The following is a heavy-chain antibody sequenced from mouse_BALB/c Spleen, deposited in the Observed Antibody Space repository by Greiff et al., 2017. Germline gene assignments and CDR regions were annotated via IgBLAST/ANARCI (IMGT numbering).Heavy chain of an antibody. CDR1: GYTFTSYW. CDR3: TRGYYGSYFDD. J-gene: IGHJ2*01. V-gene: IGHV1S22*01. CDR2: IYPGSGST. Sequence: LQQPGSELVRPGASVKLSCKASGYTFTSYWMHWVKQRHGQGLEWIGNIYPGSGSTNYDEKFKSKGTLTVDTSSSTAYMHLSSLTSEDSAVYYCTRGYYGSYFDDWGEGTTLTVSS. D-gene: IGHD1-2*01.